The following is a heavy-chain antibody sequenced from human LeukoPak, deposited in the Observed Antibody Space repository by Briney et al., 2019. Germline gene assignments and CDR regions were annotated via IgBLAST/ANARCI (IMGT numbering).Heavy chain of an antibody. V-gene: IGHV4-39*07. D-gene: IGHD1-14*01. J-gene: IGHJ3*02. Sequence: PSETLSLTCTVSGGSISSSSYYWGWIRQPPGKGLEWIASIYYSGSTYYNPSLKSRVTLSVDTSKNQFSLKLNSVTAADTAVYYCAREPINNDAFDIWGQGTMVTVSS. CDR3: AREPINNDAFDI. CDR1: GGSISSSSYY. CDR2: IYYSGST.